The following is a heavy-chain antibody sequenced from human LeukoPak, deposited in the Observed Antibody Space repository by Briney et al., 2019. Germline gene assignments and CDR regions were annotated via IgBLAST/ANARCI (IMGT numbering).Heavy chain of an antibody. D-gene: IGHD6-19*01. CDR3: ARAPGSAYYPYYYMDV. CDR1: GGSISNYY. V-gene: IGHV4-59*01. CDR2: IYYTGST. Sequence: PSETLSLTCTVSGGSISNYYWSWIRQPPGKGLEWIGYIYYTGSTNYNPSLKSRVTISVDTSKNQFSLSLNSVTATDTAEYYCARAPGSAYYPYYYMDVWGKGTTVTVSS. J-gene: IGHJ6*03.